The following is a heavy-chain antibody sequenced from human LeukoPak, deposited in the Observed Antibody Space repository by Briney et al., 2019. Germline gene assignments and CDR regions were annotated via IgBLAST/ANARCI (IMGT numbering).Heavy chain of an antibody. V-gene: IGHV3-48*01. CDR2: ISSSSSTI. Sequence: GGSLRLSCAASGFTFSSYSMNWVRQAPGKGLEWVSYISSSSSTIYYADSAEGRFTISRDNSKNTLDLQMNSLRAEDTAVYYCAKYYYGSGNYYSFDYWGQGTLVSVSS. CDR3: AKYYYGSGNYYSFDY. CDR1: GFTFSSYS. D-gene: IGHD3-10*01. J-gene: IGHJ4*02.